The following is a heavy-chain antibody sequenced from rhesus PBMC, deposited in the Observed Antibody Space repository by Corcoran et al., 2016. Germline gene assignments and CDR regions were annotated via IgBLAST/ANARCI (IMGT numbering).Heavy chain of an antibody. V-gene: IGHV4-65*01. J-gene: IGHJ4*01. Sequence: QVQLQESGPGLVKPSETLSLTCAVSGGSVSSSNWWSWIRQPPGKGLEWIGYISGSSGSTYYNPSLKSRVTISTETAKNQFSLKLSSVTAADTAVYYCARRKVLFDYWGQGVLVTVSS. CDR1: GGSVSSSNW. CDR2: ISGSSGST. CDR3: ARRKVLFDY.